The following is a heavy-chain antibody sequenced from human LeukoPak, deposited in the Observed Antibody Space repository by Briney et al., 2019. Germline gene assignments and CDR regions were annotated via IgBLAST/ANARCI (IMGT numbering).Heavy chain of an antibody. CDR3: ARLHALGAEEFDP. V-gene: IGHV4-59*11. CDR2: LHYTGSA. CDR1: GGSISGPY. D-gene: IGHD3-16*01. Sequence: SETLSLTCTVSGGSISGPYWSWIRQSPGKGFEWLGYLHYTGSANYNPSLSSRITMSVDTPNNQFSLRLTSVTAADTAVYYCARLHALGAEEFDPWGQGALVTVSS. J-gene: IGHJ5*02.